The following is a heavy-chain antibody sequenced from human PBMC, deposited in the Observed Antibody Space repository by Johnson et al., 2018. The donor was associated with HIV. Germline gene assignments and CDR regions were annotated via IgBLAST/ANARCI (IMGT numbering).Heavy chain of an antibody. CDR2: ISSNGGST. V-gene: IGHV3-64*01. D-gene: IGHD3-16*01. CDR1: GFTFSSYA. J-gene: IGHJ3*02. CDR3: ARGGWGDAFDI. Sequence: VQLVESGGGLVQPGGSLRLSCAASGFTFSSYAMHWVRQAPGKGLEYVSAISSNGGSTYYANSVKGRFTISRDNAKNSLYLQMNSLRAEDTAVYYCARGGWGDAFDILGQGTMVTVSS.